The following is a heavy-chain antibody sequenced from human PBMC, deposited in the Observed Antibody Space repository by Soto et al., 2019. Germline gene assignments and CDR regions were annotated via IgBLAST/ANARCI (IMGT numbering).Heavy chain of an antibody. Sequence: GGSLRLSCAASGFTFSSYWMSWVRQAPGKGLEWVANIKQDGSEKYYVDSVKGRFTISRDNAKNSLYLQMNSLRAEDTAVYYCARRHDFWSGGYYFDYWGQGTLVTVSS. CDR2: IKQDGSEK. CDR3: ARRHDFWSGGYYFDY. CDR1: GFTFSSYW. D-gene: IGHD3-3*01. V-gene: IGHV3-7*01. J-gene: IGHJ4*02.